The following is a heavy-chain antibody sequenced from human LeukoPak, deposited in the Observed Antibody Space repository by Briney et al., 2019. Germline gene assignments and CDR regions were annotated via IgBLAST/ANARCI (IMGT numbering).Heavy chain of an antibody. J-gene: IGHJ4*02. Sequence: GGSLRLSCEAATFMFSNYDMHRVRQAPGKGLEYVSHISTNGGSTYYAISVKGRFTISRDNSKNTLYLQMGSLRAEDMAVYYCARGCGYIYGYDYWGQGTLVTVSS. CDR1: TFMFSNYD. D-gene: IGHD5-18*01. V-gene: IGHV3-64*01. CDR2: ISTNGGST. CDR3: ARGCGYIYGYDY.